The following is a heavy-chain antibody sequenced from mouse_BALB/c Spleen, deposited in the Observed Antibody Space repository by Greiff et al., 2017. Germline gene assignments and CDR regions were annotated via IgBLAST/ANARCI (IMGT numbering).Heavy chain of an antibody. J-gene: IGHJ3*01. D-gene: IGHD6-1*01. CDR3: ARCEPFAY. CDR1: GFTFSSFG. CDR2: ISSGSSTI. Sequence: EVKLMESGGGLVQPGGSRKLSCAASGFTFSSFGMHWVRQAPEKGLEWVAYISSGSSTIYYADTVKGRFTISRDNPKNTLFLQMTSLRSEDTAMYYCARCEPFAYWGQGTLVTVSA. V-gene: IGHV5-17*02.